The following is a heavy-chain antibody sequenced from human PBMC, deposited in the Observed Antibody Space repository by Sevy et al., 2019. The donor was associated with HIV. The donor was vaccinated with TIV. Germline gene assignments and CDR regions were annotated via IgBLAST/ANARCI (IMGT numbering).Heavy chain of an antibody. CDR2: ISYSSNYI. Sequence: GGSLRLSCTASGFSFSTYIMNWVRQAPGKGLEWVASISYSSNYIYYADSLKGRFTISRDNAKNSLFLQMNSLRAEDTDVYYCARPYGSGSWEAFDVRGQGTMVTVSS. V-gene: IGHV3-21*01. D-gene: IGHD3-10*01. CDR1: GFSFSTYI. CDR3: ARPYGSGSWEAFDV. J-gene: IGHJ3*01.